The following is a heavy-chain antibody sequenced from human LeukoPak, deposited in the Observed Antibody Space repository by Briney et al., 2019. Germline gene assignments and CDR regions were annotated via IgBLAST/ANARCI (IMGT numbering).Heavy chain of an antibody. J-gene: IGHJ4*02. CDR3: ARDVVMVVAATAIGF. CDR1: GFTFSAYS. V-gene: IGHV3-21*01. CDR2: ISRSSNYI. Sequence: PGGSLRLSCAASGFTFSAYSMNWVRQAPGKGLEWVSFISRSSNYIYYADSVKGRFTVSRDNAKNSLYLQMNSLRAEDTAVYYCARDVVMVVAATAIGFWGQGTLVTVSS. D-gene: IGHD2-15*01.